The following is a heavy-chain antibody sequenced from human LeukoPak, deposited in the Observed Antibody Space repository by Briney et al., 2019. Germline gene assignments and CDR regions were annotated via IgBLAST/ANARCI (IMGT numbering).Heavy chain of an antibody. Sequence: GGSPRLSCAASGFTFSSNWMSWVRQAPGKGLEWVANIKEDGSEKYYVDSVKGRFTISRDNAKNSLYLQMNSLRVEDTAVYYCAKRHDYWGQGTLVTVSS. CDR2: IKEDGSEK. CDR3: AKRHDY. CDR1: GFTFSSNW. V-gene: IGHV3-7*01. J-gene: IGHJ4*02.